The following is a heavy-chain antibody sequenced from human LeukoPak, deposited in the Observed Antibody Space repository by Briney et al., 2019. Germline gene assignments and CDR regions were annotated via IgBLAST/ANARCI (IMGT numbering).Heavy chain of an antibody. J-gene: IGHJ4*02. CDR3: VSLVDSGLPNN. CDR2: VYYTGTT. CDR1: GVSISSYY. D-gene: IGHD5-12*01. Sequence: SETLSLTCTVSGVSISSYYWSWIRQPPGKGLEWIAYVYYTGTTNFNPSLKSRVNISLDATRSQFSLKVSSVTAADTAVYYCVSLVDSGLPNNWGQGTLVTVSS. V-gene: IGHV4-59*12.